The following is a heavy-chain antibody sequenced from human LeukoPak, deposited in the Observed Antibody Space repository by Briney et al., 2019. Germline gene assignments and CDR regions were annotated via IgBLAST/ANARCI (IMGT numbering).Heavy chain of an antibody. V-gene: IGHV4-4*07. CDR3: ASGDYRGQGY. D-gene: IGHD4-17*01. CDR1: GGSISTYY. J-gene: IGHJ4*02. Sequence: SETLSLTCTVSGGSISTYYWTWIRQPSVKGLEWIGRIYTSGGTNYNPSLKSRVTMSVDTSKNQFSLKLSSVTAADTAVYYCASGDYRGQGYWGQGTLVTVSS. CDR2: IYTSGGT.